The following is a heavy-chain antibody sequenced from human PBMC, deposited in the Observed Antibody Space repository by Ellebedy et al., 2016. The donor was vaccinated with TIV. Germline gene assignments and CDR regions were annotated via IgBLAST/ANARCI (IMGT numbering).Heavy chain of an antibody. D-gene: IGHD3-22*01. V-gene: IGHV1-58*01. CDR1: VFTFNKSA. Sequence: SVTVSCXASVFTFNKSAVQWVRQARGDRLEWIGWIVVGSGHTNYAQKFKERVTITRDMSTNTTYMELRSLRSEDTAVYYCAAWGKFYYDSSDYFFAFDLWGQGTMLTVS. CDR3: AAWGKFYYDSSDYFFAFDL. J-gene: IGHJ3*01. CDR2: IVVGSGHT.